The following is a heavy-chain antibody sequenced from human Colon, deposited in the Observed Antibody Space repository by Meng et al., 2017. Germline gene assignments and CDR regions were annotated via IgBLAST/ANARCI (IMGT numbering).Heavy chain of an antibody. CDR1: GCSISTTNW. D-gene: IGHD1/OR15-1a*01. Sequence: QMLLRESGPGLVKPSGTLSLTCAVSGCSISTTNWWTWFRQSPGKGLEWIGEIAHTGRTNYNRSLKSRVTVSMDKSKNHFSLNVTSVTAADTAVYYCGTTDINYCPIHYWGQGTLVTVSS. V-gene: IGHV4-4*02. CDR3: GTTDINYCPIHY. CDR2: IAHTGRT. J-gene: IGHJ4*02.